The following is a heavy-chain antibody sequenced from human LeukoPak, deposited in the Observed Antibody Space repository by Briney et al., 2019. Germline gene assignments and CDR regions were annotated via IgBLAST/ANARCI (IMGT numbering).Heavy chain of an antibody. D-gene: IGHD2-15*01. CDR1: GYTFTSYY. CDR3: ARDRYCNGGSCYQGGRALPDY. J-gene: IGHJ4*02. Sequence: ASVKVSCKASGYTFTSYYMHWVRQAPGQGLEWMGIINPSGGSTSYAQKFQGRVTMTRDTSTSTVYMELSSLRSEDTAVYYCARDRYCNGGSCYQGGRALPDYWGQGTLVTVSS. V-gene: IGHV1-46*01. CDR2: INPSGGST.